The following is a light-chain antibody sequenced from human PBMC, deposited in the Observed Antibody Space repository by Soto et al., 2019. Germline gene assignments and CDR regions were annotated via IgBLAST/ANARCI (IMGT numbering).Light chain of an antibody. CDR3: QQYGSSPIT. Sequence: EIMLTQSPGTLSLSPGERATLSCRASQSVSSNYLAWYQQRPGQAPRLLIYGAASRATGIPDRLSGSGSGTDFTLTISRLEPEDFAVYYCQQYGSSPITFGQGTRLEI. CDR2: GAA. J-gene: IGKJ5*01. V-gene: IGKV3-20*01. CDR1: QSVSSNY.